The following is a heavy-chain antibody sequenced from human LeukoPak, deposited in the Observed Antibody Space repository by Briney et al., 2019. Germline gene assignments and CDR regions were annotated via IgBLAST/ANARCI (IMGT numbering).Heavy chain of an antibody. J-gene: IGHJ4*02. D-gene: IGHD3-3*01. Sequence: PGRSLRLSCKASGFRFGDYGMSWVRQAPGKGLEWVGFIRAKAYGGTPESAASVKGRFSISRDDSKSIAYLQMNSLRTEDTAVYYCTADQFFWGQGSLVTVSS. CDR3: TADQFF. V-gene: IGHV3-49*04. CDR1: GFRFGDYG. CDR2: IRAKAYGGTP.